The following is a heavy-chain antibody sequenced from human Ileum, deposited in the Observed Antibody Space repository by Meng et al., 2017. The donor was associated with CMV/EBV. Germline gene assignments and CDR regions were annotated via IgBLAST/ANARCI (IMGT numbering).Heavy chain of an antibody. Sequence: ASGFTFSNYGMSWVRQAPGKGLEWVSAISGSGGSTYYADSVKGRFTISRDNSKNTLYLQMNSLRAEDTAVYYCARDRRVGATTNIDYWGQGTLVTVSS. CDR2: ISGSGGST. CDR3: ARDRRVGATTNIDY. CDR1: GFTFSNYG. V-gene: IGHV3-23*01. J-gene: IGHJ4*02. D-gene: IGHD1-26*01.